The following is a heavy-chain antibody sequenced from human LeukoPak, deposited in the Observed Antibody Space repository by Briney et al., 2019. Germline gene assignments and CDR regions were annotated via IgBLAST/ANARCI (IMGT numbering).Heavy chain of an antibody. D-gene: IGHD6-19*01. V-gene: IGHV3-7*01. J-gene: IGHJ4*02. CDR2: IKQDGSEK. Sequence: GGSLRLSCAASGFTFSDYWMSWVRQAPGKVLEWLASIKQDGSEKYYVDSVKGRFTISRDSAKNSLYLRMNSLRADDTAVYYCARNRYSSGWYTKTFDYWGQGTLVTVSS. CDR3: ARNRYSSGWYTKTFDY. CDR1: GFTFSDYW.